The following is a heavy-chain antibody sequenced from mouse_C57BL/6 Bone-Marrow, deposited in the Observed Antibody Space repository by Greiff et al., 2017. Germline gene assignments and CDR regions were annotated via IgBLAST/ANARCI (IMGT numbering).Heavy chain of an antibody. Sequence: QVQLQQSGAELVRPGASVTLSCKASGYTFTDYEMHWVKQTPVHGLEWIGAIDPETGGTAYNQKFKGKAILTADKSSSTAYMELRSLTSADSAVYYCTRWLPFYAMDYWGQGTSVTVSS. CDR3: TRWLPFYAMDY. J-gene: IGHJ4*01. CDR1: GYTFTDYE. CDR2: IDPETGGT. V-gene: IGHV1-15*01. D-gene: IGHD2-2*01.